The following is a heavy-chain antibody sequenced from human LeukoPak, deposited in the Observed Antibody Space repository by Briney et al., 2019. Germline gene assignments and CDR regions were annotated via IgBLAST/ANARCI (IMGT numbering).Heavy chain of an antibody. CDR2: IYKSGST. CDR1: GGSISSDGYH. J-gene: IGHJ5*02. D-gene: IGHD2-2*01. Sequence: SQTLSLTCTVSGGSISSDGYHWNWIRQHPGKGLEWIGYIYKSGSTYYNPSLKSRPTISIDTSKSQFSLKLSSVTAADTAVYYCARAQPQRFDIVVVPAANPQVKTNWFDPWGQGTLVTVSS. V-gene: IGHV4-31*03. CDR3: ARAQPQRFDIVVVPAANPQVKTNWFDP.